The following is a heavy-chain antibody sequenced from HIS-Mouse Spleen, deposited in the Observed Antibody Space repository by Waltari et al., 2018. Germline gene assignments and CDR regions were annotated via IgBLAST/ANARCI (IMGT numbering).Heavy chain of an antibody. J-gene: IGHJ3*02. CDR2: IYTSGST. CDR3: ARDFHDFWSGYYGGDKKHDAFDI. CDR1: GGSISSSS. D-gene: IGHD3-3*01. Sequence: QVQLQESGPGLVKPSETLSLTCTVSGGSISSSSWTWIRQPARKGPEGIGRIYTSGSTNYNPSLKSRVTMSVDTSKNQFSLKLSSVTAAETAVYYCARDFHDFWSGYYGGDKKHDAFDIWGQGTMVTVSS. V-gene: IGHV4-4*07.